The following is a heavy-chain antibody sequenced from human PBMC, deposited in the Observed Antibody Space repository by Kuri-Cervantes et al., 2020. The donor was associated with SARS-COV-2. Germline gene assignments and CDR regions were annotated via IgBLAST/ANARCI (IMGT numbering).Heavy chain of an antibody. CDR2: IYYSGST. J-gene: IGHJ4*02. CDR1: GGSISSSSYY. Sequence: SETLSLTCTVSGGSISSSSYYWGWIRQPPGKGLEWIGSIYYSGSTCYNPSLKSRVTISVDTSKNQFSLKLSSVTAADTAVYFCARGGPDDFAFDYWGQGALVTVSS. V-gene: IGHV4-39*07. D-gene: IGHD1-1*01. CDR3: ARGGPDDFAFDY.